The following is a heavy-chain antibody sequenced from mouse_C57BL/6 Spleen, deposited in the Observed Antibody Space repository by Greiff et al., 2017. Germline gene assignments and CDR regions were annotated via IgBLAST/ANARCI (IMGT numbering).Heavy chain of an antibody. CDR3: AREGIYDYDGSYAMDY. CDR1: GYTFTNYW. CDR2: IYPGGGYT. V-gene: IGHV1-63*01. J-gene: IGHJ4*01. D-gene: IGHD2-4*01. Sequence: QVQLQQSGAELVRPGTSVKMSCKASGYTFTNYWIGWAKQRPGHGLEWIGDIYPGGGYTNYNEKFKGKATLTADKSSSTAYMQFSSLTSEDSAIYYCAREGIYDYDGSYAMDYWGQGTSVTVSS.